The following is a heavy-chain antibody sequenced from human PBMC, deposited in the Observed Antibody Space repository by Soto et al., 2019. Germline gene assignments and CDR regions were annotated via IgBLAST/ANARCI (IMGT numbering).Heavy chain of an antibody. CDR1: GGSISSYY. J-gene: IGHJ4*02. Sequence: SETLSLTCTVSGGSISSYYGSWIRQPPGKGLEWIGYIYYSGSTNYNPSLKSRVTISVDTSKNQFSLKLSSVTAADTAVYYCARGEIAVAGPGYFDYWGQGTLVTVSS. D-gene: IGHD6-19*01. V-gene: IGHV4-59*01. CDR3: ARGEIAVAGPGYFDY. CDR2: IYYSGST.